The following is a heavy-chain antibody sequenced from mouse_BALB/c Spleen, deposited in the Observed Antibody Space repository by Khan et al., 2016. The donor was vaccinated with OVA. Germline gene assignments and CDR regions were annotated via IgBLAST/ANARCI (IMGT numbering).Heavy chain of an antibody. V-gene: IGHV2-6-1*01. D-gene: IGHD2-10*01. CDR2: IWNDGST. J-gene: IGHJ4*01. CDR1: GFSLTNYG. Sequence: VQLQESGPGLAAPSQSLSITCTISGFSLTNYGVHWVRQPPGKGLEWLVVIWNDGSTTYNSALKSRLTITKDNSQSRVFLKMNSLQTDDTAIYFCARQPYYHYNIMDYWGQGTSVTVSS. CDR3: ARQPYYHYNIMDY.